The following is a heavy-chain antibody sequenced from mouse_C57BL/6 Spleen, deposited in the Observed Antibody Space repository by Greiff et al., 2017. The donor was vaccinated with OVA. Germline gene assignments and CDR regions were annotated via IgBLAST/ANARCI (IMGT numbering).Heavy chain of an antibody. CDR2: IYPGSGNT. CDR3: AREGYGNYLDY. Sequence: QVQLQQSGAELVRPGASVKLSCKASGYTFTDYYINWVKQRPGQGLEWIARIYPGSGNTYYNEKFKGKATLTAEKSSSTAYMQLSSLTSEDSAVYFCAREGYGNYLDYWGQGTTLTVSS. CDR1: GYTFTDYY. D-gene: IGHD2-1*01. V-gene: IGHV1-76*01. J-gene: IGHJ2*01.